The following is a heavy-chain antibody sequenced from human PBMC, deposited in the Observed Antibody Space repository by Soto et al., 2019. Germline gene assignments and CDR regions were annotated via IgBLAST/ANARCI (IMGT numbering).Heavy chain of an antibody. CDR3: ARASRRDGYNCGFDY. V-gene: IGHV3-21*01. Sequence: EVQLVESGGGLVKPGGSLRLSCAASGFTFSSYSMNWVRQAPGKGLEWVSSISSSSSYIYYADSVKGRFTISRDNAKNSLYLQMNSLRAEDTAVYYCARASRRDGYNCGFDYWGQGTLVTVSS. D-gene: IGHD5-12*01. J-gene: IGHJ4*02. CDR2: ISSSSSYI. CDR1: GFTFSSYS.